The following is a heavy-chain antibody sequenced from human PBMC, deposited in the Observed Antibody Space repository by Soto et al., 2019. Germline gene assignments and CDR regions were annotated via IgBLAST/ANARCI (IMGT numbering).Heavy chain of an antibody. J-gene: IGHJ6*03. CDR3: TRGGEYPPPYYYYYYMDV. V-gene: IGHV3-49*03. CDR2: IRSKAYGGTT. D-gene: IGHD3-10*01. CDR1: GFTFGDYA. Sequence: GGSLRLSCTASGFTFGDYAMSWFRQAPGKGLEWVGFIRSKAYGGTTEYAASVKGRFTISRDDSKSIAYLQMNSLKTEDTAVYYCTRGGEYPPPYYYYYYMDVWGKGTTVTVSS.